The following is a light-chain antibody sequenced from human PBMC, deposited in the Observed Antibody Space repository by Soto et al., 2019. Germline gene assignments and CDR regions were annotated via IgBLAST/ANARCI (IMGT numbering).Light chain of an antibody. V-gene: IGLV1-47*01. CDR1: SSNIGSNY. J-gene: IGLJ1*01. CDR3: AAWDDRLRGLYV. Sequence: QSVLTQPPSASGTPGQRVTISCSGSSSNIGSNYVYWYQQLPGTAPKLLIYRNNQRPSGVPDRFSGPKSGTSASLAISGLRSEDEADYYCAAWDDRLRGLYVFGIGTKLTVL. CDR2: RNN.